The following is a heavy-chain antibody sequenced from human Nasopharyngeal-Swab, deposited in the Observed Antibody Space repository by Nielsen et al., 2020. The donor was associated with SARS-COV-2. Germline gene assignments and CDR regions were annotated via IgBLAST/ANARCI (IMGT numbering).Heavy chain of an antibody. CDR2: IRSKAYGGTT. V-gene: IGHV3-49*02. Sequence: WIRQLPGKGLEWVGFIRSKAYGGTTEYAASVKGRFTISRDDSKSIAYLQMNSLKTEDTAVYYCTRALYDYVWGSYRYGFDYWGQGTLVTVSS. J-gene: IGHJ4*02. D-gene: IGHD3-16*02. CDR3: TRALYDYVWGSYRYGFDY.